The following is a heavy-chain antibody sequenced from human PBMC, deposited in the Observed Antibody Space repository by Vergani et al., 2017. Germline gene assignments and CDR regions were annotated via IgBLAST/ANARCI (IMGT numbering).Heavy chain of an antibody. CDR2: ITSGSTTT. D-gene: IGHD5-12*01. J-gene: IGHJ4*02. CDR1: GFTFSDHY. CDR3: ARDSDLVAPDARFDY. Sequence: QVQLVESGGGLVKPGGSLRLSCAASGFTFSDHYMSWVRQAPGKGLEWISYITSGSTTTYYADSLKGRFTISRDNVKKVLYLDINSLRAEDTAVYYCARDSDLVAPDARFDYWGQGTLVTVSS. V-gene: IGHV3-11*04.